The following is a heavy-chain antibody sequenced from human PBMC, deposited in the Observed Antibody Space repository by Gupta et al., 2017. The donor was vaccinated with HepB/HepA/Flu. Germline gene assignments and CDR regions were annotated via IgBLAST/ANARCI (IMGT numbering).Heavy chain of an antibody. CDR3: ARGHADYDILTGYYTYPYYFDY. Sequence: QVQLQQWGAGLLKPSETLSLTCAVYGGSFSGYYWSWIRQPPGKGLEWIGEINHSGSTNYNPSLKSRVTISVDTSKNQFSLKLSSVTAADTAVYYCARGHADYDILTGYYTYPYYFDYWGQGTLVTVSS. CDR1: GGSFSGYY. V-gene: IGHV4-34*01. J-gene: IGHJ4*02. D-gene: IGHD3-9*01. CDR2: INHSGST.